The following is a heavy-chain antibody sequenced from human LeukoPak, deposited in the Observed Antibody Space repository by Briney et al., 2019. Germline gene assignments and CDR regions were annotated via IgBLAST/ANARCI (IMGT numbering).Heavy chain of an antibody. CDR2: IYYSGST. J-gene: IGHJ4*02. CDR3: ASIYCSGGSCWYYFDY. D-gene: IGHD2-15*01. Sequence: PSETLSLTRTVSGGSISSSSYYWGWIRQPPGKGLEWIGSIYYSGSTYYNPSLKSRVTISVDTSKNQFSLKLSSVTAADTAVYYCASIYCSGGSCWYYFDYWGQGTLVTVSS. CDR1: GGSISSSSYY. V-gene: IGHV4-39*01.